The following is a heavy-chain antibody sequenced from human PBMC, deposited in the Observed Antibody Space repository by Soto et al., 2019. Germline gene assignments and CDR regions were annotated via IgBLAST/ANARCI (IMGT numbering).Heavy chain of an antibody. D-gene: IGHD2-2*01. CDR2: IYYSGST. J-gene: IGHJ4*02. CDR1: GGSISSGDYY. Sequence: SETLSLTCTVSGGSISSGDYYWSWIRQPPGKGLEWIGYIYYSGSTYYNPSLKSRVTISVDTSKNQFSLKLSSVTAADTAVYYCARVNVLVPAAIDYWGQGTLVTVSS. V-gene: IGHV4-30-4*01. CDR3: ARVNVLVPAAIDY.